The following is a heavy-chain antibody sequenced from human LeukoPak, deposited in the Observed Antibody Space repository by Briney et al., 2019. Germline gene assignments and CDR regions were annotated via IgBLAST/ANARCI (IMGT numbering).Heavy chain of an antibody. D-gene: IGHD6-13*01. CDR1: GGSISNSNYY. CDR3: ARHFRANRSSWFFDY. Sequence: KPSETLSLTCTVSGGSISNSNYYWGWIRQPPGKGLEWIGSIYYSGSTYYNPSLKSRVTISVDTSKNQFSLKLSSVTAADTAVYYCARHFRANRSSWFFDYWGQGTLVTVSS. CDR2: IYYSGST. V-gene: IGHV4-39*01. J-gene: IGHJ4*02.